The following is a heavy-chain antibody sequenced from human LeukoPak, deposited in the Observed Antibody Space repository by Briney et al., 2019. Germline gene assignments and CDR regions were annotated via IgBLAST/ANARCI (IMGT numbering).Heavy chain of an antibody. CDR2: INHSGST. V-gene: IGHV4-34*01. Sequence: SQTQSLTCAVYGGSFSGDYWSWSRQPPGKGLERIGEINHSGSTNYNPSLKSRVTISVDTSKNQFSLKLSSVTAADTAVYYCARNYSDSSGYYGIDFSGQGTTVTVSS. CDR1: GGSFSGDY. CDR3: ARNYSDSSGYYGIDF. D-gene: IGHD3-22*01. J-gene: IGHJ6*02.